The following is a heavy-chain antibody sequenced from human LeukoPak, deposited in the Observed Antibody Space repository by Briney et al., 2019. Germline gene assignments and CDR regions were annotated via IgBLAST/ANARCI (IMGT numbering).Heavy chain of an antibody. D-gene: IGHD3-10*01. CDR2: INHSGST. V-gene: IGHV4-34*01. Sequence: SETLSLTCAVYGGSFSGYYWSWIRQPPGKGLEWIGNINHSGSTNYNPSLKSPVNISEDTSKNQFSRQLGAETAADSAVYYGARAGLLWFGEFLDHWGQGTLVTVSS. CDR3: ARAGLLWFGEFLDH. CDR1: GGSFSGYY. J-gene: IGHJ4*02.